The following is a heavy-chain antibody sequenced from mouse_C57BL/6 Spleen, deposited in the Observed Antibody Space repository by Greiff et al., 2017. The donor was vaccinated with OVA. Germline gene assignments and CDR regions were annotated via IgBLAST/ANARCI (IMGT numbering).Heavy chain of an antibody. D-gene: IGHD3-2*02. CDR3: ARRAQATPFAC. Sequence: VQLQQPGAELVRPGSSVKLSCKASGYTFTSYWMHWVKQRPIQGLEWIGNIDPSDSETHYNQKFKDKATLTVDKSSSTAYMQLSSLTSEDSAVYYCARRAQATPFACWGQGTLVTVSA. V-gene: IGHV1-52*01. CDR2: IDPSDSET. CDR1: GYTFTSYW. J-gene: IGHJ3*01.